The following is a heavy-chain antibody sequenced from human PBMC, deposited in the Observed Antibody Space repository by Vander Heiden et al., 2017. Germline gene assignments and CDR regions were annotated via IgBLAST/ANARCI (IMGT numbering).Heavy chain of an antibody. CDR2: ISSSGSRV. Sequence: EVQLVESGGGLVQPGGSLRLSCEGTGFSFSGSSMNWVRQAPGKGLEWISYISSSGSRVNYADSVKGRFTISRDNAKNSLYLQMNSLRDDDTAVYYCASRYCSGGSCYRLDAFDIWGQGTMVTVSP. V-gene: IGHV3-48*02. D-gene: IGHD2-15*01. CDR3: ASRYCSGGSCYRLDAFDI. CDR1: GFSFSGSS. J-gene: IGHJ3*02.